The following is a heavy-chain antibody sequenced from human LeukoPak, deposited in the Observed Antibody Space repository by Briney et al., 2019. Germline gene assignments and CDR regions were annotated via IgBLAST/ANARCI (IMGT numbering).Heavy chain of an antibody. CDR3: AGFTPSSVTSDY. CDR2: IYYSGST. Sequence: PSETLSLTCTVSGGSISSYYWSWIRQPPGKGLEWIGYIYYSGSTNYNPSLKSRVTISVDTSKNQFSLKLSSVTAADTAVYYCAGFTPSSVTSDYWGQGTLVTVSS. J-gene: IGHJ4*02. D-gene: IGHD3-16*02. CDR1: GGSISSYY. V-gene: IGHV4-59*01.